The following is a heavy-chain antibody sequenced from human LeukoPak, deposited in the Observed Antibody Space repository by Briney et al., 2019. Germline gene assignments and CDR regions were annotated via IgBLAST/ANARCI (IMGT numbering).Heavy chain of an antibody. V-gene: IGHV4-39*01. CDR1: GGSISTYDYY. J-gene: IGHJ5*02. Sequence: SETLSLTCTVSGGSISTYDYYWGWIRQPPGKGLEWIGSIHDSGSTYQNPSLKSRVTISVDTSKNQFSLKLNSVTAADTAVYYCARLSFGSGNHWFDPWGQGTLVTVSS. CDR3: ARLSFGSGNHWFDP. CDR2: IHDSGST. D-gene: IGHD3-10*01.